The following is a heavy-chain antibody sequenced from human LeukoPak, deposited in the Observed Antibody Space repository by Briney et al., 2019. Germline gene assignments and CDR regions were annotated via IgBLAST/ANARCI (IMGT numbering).Heavy chain of an antibody. D-gene: IGHD3-22*01. CDR1: GFTVSCKY. J-gene: IGHJ4*02. Sequence: GGSLRLSCAASGFTVSCKYMSWVRRAPGKRLEWVSVIYSGGSTYYADSVKGRFTISRDNSKNTLYLQMNSLRAEDTAVYYCARGEDTMIVPVYWGQGTLVTVSS. CDR2: IYSGGST. V-gene: IGHV3-66*01. CDR3: ARGEDTMIVPVY.